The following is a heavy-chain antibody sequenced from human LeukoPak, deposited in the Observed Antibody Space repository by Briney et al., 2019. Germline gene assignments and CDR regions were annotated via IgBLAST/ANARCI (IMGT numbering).Heavy chain of an antibody. CDR2: ISGSGRST. D-gene: IGHD6-13*01. V-gene: IGHV3-23*01. J-gene: IGHJ4*02. CDR3: ARGHSSSWMSEIDY. Sequence: GGSLRLSCAASGFTFTNYGMIWVRQAPGKGLEWVSAISGSGRSTYYADSVKGRFTISRDNAKNSLYLQMNSLRAEDTAVYYCARGHSSSWMSEIDYWGQGTLVTVSS. CDR1: GFTFTNYG.